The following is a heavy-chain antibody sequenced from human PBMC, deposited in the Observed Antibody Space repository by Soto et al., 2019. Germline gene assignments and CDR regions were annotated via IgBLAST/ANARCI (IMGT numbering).Heavy chain of an antibody. V-gene: IGHV1-69*02. CDR2: IIPILGIA. Sequence: SVKVSCKASGGTFSSYTISWVRQAPGQGLEWMGRIIPILGIANYAQKFQGRVTITADKSTSTAYMELSSLRSEDTAVYYCARRYCSGGSCYVDYWGQGTLVTVSS. CDR1: GGTFSSYT. CDR3: ARRYCSGGSCYVDY. J-gene: IGHJ4*02. D-gene: IGHD2-15*01.